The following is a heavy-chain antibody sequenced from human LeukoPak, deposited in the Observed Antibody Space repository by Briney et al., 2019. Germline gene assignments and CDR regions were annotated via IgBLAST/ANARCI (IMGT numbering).Heavy chain of an antibody. CDR3: ARTEDYRFDY. CDR2: MHSGGST. D-gene: IGHD4-11*01. J-gene: IGHJ4*02. CDR1: GFTFSNYA. Sequence: PGGSLRLSCAASGFTFSNYAMSWVRQAPGKGLEWVSFMHSGGSTYYADSVKGRFTLSRDNSKNTLYLQMNSLRAEDTAVYYCARTEDYRFDYWGQGTLVTVSS. V-gene: IGHV3-23*01.